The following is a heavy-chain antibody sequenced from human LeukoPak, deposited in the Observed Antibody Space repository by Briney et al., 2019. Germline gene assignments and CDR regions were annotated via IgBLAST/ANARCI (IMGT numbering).Heavy chain of an antibody. CDR1: GFTFNDAW. D-gene: IGHD1-1*01. CDR2: IKSRADGGTT. V-gene: IGHV3-15*01. CDR3: ATGTGRSDFDY. Sequence: PGGSLRLSCAASGFTFNDAWLSWVRQPPGKGLEWVGRIKSRADGGTTDYAAPVTGRFSVSRDDSKKTLYLQMNSLKTEDTAVYYCATGTGRSDFDYWSQGILVTVSS. J-gene: IGHJ4*02.